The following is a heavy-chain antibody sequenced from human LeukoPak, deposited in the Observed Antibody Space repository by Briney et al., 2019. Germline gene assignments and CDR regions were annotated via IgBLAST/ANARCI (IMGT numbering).Heavy chain of an antibody. CDR2: INHSGST. V-gene: IGHV4-34*01. CDR1: GGSFSGYY. CDR3: ARTYYYGSGMVYYYYYYMDV. D-gene: IGHD3-10*01. Sequence: SETLSFTCAVYGGSFSGYYWSWIRQPPGKGLEWIGEINHSGSTNYNPSLKSRVTISVDTSKNQFSLKLSSVTAADTAVYYCARTYYYGSGMVYYYYYYMDVWGKGTTVTISS. J-gene: IGHJ6*03.